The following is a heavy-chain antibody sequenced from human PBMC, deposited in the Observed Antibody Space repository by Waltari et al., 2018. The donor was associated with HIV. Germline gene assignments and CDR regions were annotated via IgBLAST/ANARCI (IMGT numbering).Heavy chain of an antibody. D-gene: IGHD3-22*01. CDR3: ARSITMIVVLIAWGYGMDV. CDR2: IKPSTGGT. V-gene: IGHV1-2*02. Sequence: QVQLVPSGAEVKKPGTSVKVSCKASRYTFTGYYMHWVRKAPGQGLEWMGWIKPSTGGTKYAQKFQDRVTMTRDTSISTAYMELSRLRSDDTAVYYCARSITMIVVLIAWGYGMDVWGQGTTVTVSS. J-gene: IGHJ6*02. CDR1: RYTFTGYY.